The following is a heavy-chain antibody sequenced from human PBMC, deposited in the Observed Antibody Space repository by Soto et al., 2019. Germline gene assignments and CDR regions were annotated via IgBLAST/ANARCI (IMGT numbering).Heavy chain of an antibody. V-gene: IGHV3-11*01. CDR3: ARDHSNYYYYYGVDV. CDR1: GFTFSDYY. CDR2: ISSSGSTI. D-gene: IGHD4-4*01. J-gene: IGHJ6*02. Sequence: GGSLRLSCAASGFTFSDYYMSWIRQAPGKGLEWVSYISSSGSTIYYADSVKGRFTISRDNAKNSLYLQMNSLRAEDTAVYYCARDHSNYYYYYGVDVWGQGTTVTVSS.